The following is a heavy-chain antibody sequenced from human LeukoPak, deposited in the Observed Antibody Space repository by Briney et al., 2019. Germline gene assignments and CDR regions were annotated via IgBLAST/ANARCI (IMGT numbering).Heavy chain of an antibody. J-gene: IGHJ5*01. CDR1: GGSISSYY. V-gene: IGHV4-4*07. CDR3: ARDGYSSSTSCYSAHSNWFDP. CDR2: IYTSGST. D-gene: IGHD2-2*03. Sequence: ETLSLTCTVSGGSISSYYWSWIRQPAGKGLEWIGRIYTSGSTNYNPSLKSRVTISVDKSKNQFSLKLSSVTAADTAVYYCARDGYSSSTSCYSAHSNWFDPWGQGTLVTVSS.